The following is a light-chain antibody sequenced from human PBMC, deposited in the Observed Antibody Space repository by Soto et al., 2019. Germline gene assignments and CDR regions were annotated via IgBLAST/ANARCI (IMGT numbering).Light chain of an antibody. J-gene: IGKJ3*01. CDR3: QQYGSSPFT. Sequence: DIQMTQSPSTPSGSVGDRVTISVRASQTISSWLAWYQQKPGKAPKLLIYKASTLKSGVPSRFSGSGSGTDFTLTISRLEPEDFAVYYCQQYGSSPFTFGPGTKVDI. CDR1: QTISSW. CDR2: KAS. V-gene: IGKV1-5*03.